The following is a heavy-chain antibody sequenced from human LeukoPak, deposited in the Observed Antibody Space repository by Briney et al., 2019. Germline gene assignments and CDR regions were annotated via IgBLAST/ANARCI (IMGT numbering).Heavy chain of an antibody. J-gene: IGHJ4*02. CDR1: GFTFISYA. V-gene: IGHV3-23*01. CDR3: AKCRYYYGSGSYRDY. D-gene: IGHD3-10*01. CDR2: ISGSGGST. Sequence: GGSLRLSCAASGFTFISYAMSWVRQAPGKGLEWVSAISGSGGSTYYADSVKGRFTISRDNSKNTLYLQMNSLRAEGTAVYYCAKCRYYYGSGSYRDYWGQGTLVTVSS.